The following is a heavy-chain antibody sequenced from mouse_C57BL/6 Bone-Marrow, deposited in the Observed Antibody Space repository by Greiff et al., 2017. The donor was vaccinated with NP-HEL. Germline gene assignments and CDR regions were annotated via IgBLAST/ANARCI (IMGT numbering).Heavy chain of an antibody. V-gene: IGHV5-6*01. CDR3: ARDRGSSFDY. Sequence: EVKLVESGGDLVKPGGSLKLSCAASGFTFSSYGMSWVRQTPDKRLEWVATISSGGSYTYYPDSVKGRFTISRDNANNTLYLQMSRLKSEDTAMYYCARDRGSSFDYCGQGTTLTVSS. J-gene: IGHJ2*01. CDR2: ISSGGSYT. CDR1: GFTFSSYG. D-gene: IGHD1-1*01.